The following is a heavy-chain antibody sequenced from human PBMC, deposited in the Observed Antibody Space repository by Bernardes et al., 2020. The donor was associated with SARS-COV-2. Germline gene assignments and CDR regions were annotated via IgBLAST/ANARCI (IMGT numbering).Heavy chain of an antibody. CDR3: AKGRDSGYLVPFDY. CDR2: ISGSGDRT. Sequence: GSLRLSCAASGFTFSSYAMSWVRQAPGKGLEWVSGISGSGDRTNYAGSVKGCFTISRDTSKSTLYLQMNSLRAEDTAVYYCAKGRDSGYLVPFDYWGQGTLVTVSS. D-gene: IGHD3-22*01. J-gene: IGHJ4*02. CDR1: GFTFSSYA. V-gene: IGHV3-23*01.